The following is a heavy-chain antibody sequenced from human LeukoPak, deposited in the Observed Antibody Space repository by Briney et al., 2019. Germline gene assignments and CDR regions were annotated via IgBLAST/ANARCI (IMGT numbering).Heavy chain of an antibody. V-gene: IGHV4-59*08. CDR3: AATLVPRVTAAGTFWFDP. CDR1: GGSISSYY. J-gene: IGHJ5*02. CDR2: IYYSGST. Sequence: SETLSLTCTVSGGSISSYYWSWIRQPPGKGLEWIGYIYYSGSTNYNPSLKSRVTISVDTSKNQFSLKLSSVTAADTAVYYCAATLVPRVTAAGTFWFDPWGQGTLVTVSS. D-gene: IGHD6-13*01.